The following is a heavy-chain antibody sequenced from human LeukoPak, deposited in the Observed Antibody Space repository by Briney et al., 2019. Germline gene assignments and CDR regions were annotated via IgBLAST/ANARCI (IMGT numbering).Heavy chain of an antibody. CDR3: ARAKAAAGTDYFDY. D-gene: IGHD6-13*01. V-gene: IGHV3-7*01. Sequence: PGGSLRLSCAASGFTFSSYWMNWVRQAPGRGLEWVANMKEDGSEKYYVDSVKGRFTISRDNAKNSLYLQMNSLRAEDTSVYYCARAKAAAGTDYFDYWGQGTVLTVSS. CDR1: GFTFSSYW. J-gene: IGHJ4*02. CDR2: MKEDGSEK.